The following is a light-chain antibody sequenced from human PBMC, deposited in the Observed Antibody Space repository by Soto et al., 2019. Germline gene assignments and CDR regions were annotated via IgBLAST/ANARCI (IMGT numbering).Light chain of an antibody. Sequence: QPASVSGSPGQSITISCTGTSSDVGGYNYVSWYQQHPGKAPKLMIYEVSNRPSGVSNRFSGSKSGNTASLTISGLQAEDEADYYCSSYTSSSSDDVFGTGTKVTVL. J-gene: IGLJ1*01. V-gene: IGLV2-14*01. CDR2: EVS. CDR3: SSYTSSSSDDV. CDR1: SSDVGGYNY.